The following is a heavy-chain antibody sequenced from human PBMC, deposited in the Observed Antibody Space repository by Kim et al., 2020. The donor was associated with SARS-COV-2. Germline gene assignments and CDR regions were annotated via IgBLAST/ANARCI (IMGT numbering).Heavy chain of an antibody. Sequence: GGSLRLSCAASGLTFSRYAMSWVRQAPGKGPEWIAAVNNGGNAYYANSAKGRFTVSRDKNRNTLDLQMNSLTAEDTALYFCAKDHPRSGWPTFESWGQG. D-gene: IGHD6-19*01. CDR2: VNNGGNA. CDR3: AKDHPRSGWPTFES. V-gene: IGHV3-23*01. J-gene: IGHJ4*02. CDR1: GLTFSRYA.